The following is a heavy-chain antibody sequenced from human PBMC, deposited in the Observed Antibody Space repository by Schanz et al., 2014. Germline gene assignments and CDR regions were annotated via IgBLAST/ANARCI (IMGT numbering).Heavy chain of an antibody. D-gene: IGHD6-19*01. CDR2: ISHDGSKK. J-gene: IGHJ4*02. Sequence: VQLVESGGGLVQPGGSLRLSCAASGFTFRSHAMHWVRQAPGKGLEWGAVISHDGSKKYYADSVKGRFTISRENSKSILYLQMNSLRAEDTAVYYCAKAGSGWSTAGYYYWGQGTLVAVSS. CDR3: AKAGSGWSTAGYYY. V-gene: IGHV3-30*07. CDR1: GFTFRSHA.